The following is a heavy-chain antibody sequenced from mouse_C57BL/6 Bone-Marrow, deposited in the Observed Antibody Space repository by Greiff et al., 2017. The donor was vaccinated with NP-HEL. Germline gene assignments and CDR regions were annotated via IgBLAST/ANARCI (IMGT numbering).Heavy chain of an antibody. CDR2: ISSGGSYT. J-gene: IGHJ2*01. Sequence: EVKLVESGGDLVKPGGSLKLSCAASGFTFSSYGMSWVRQTPDKRLEWVATISSGGSYTYYPDSVKGRFTFSRDNAKNTLYLQMSSLKSEDTAMYYCTSHYYGSSLDYWGQGTTLTVSS. CDR1: GFTFSSYG. CDR3: TSHYYGSSLDY. V-gene: IGHV5-6*01. D-gene: IGHD1-1*01.